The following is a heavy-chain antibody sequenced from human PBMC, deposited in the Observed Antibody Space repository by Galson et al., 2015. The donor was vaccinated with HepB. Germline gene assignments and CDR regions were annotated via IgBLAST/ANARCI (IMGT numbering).Heavy chain of an antibody. V-gene: IGHV3-48*01. CDR1: GFTFSSYS. Sequence: SLRLSCAASGFTFSSYSMNWVRQAPGKGLEWVSYISSSSSTTYYADSVKGRFTISRDNAKNSLYLQMNSLRAEDTAVYYCARVAEVVVVITRIAFDIWGQGTMVTVSS. D-gene: IGHD3-22*01. CDR3: ARVAEVVVVITRIAFDI. J-gene: IGHJ3*02. CDR2: ISSSSSTT.